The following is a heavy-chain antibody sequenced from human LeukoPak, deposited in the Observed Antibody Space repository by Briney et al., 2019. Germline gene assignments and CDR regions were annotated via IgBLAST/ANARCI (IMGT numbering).Heavy chain of an antibody. V-gene: IGHV4-59*01. J-gene: IGHJ4*02. CDR2: IYYSGST. D-gene: IGHD3-16*02. CDR3: ARWVYDYVWGSYRSYFDY. CDR1: GGSISSYY. Sequence: PSETLSLTCTVSGGSISSYYWSWIRQPPGKGLEWIGYIYYSGSTNYNPSLKSRVTISVDTSKNQLSLKLSSVTAADTAVYYCARWVYDYVWGSYRSYFDYWGQGTLVTVSS.